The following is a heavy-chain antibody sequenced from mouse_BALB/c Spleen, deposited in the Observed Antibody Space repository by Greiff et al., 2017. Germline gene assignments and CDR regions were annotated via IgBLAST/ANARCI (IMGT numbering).Heavy chain of an antibody. Sequence: EVQLVESGGGLVKPGGSLKLSCAASGFTFSSYAMSWVRQTPEKRLEWVASISSGGSTYYPDSVKGRFTISRDNARNILYLQMSSLRSEDTAMYYCARGERDYYGFLTWFAYWGQGTLVTVSA. J-gene: IGHJ3*01. CDR2: ISSGGST. D-gene: IGHD2-2*01. CDR3: ARGERDYYGFLTWFAY. CDR1: GFTFSSYA. V-gene: IGHV5-6-5*01.